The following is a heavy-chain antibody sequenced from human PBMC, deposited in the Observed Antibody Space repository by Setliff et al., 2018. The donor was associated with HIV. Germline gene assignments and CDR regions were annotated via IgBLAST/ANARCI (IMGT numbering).Heavy chain of an antibody. CDR2: IYYSGSP. J-gene: IGHJ3*02. CDR3: ARHSITLVVGVPERDDAFDI. D-gene: IGHD3-22*01. CDR1: GGSISSGSYY. V-gene: IGHV4-39*01. Sequence: TLSLTCTVSGGSISSGSYYWSWIRQPPGKGLEWIGYIYYSGSPNYNPSLKSRVTISVDTSKNQFSLKLSSVTAADTAVYYCARHSITLVVGVPERDDAFDIWGQGTMVTVSS.